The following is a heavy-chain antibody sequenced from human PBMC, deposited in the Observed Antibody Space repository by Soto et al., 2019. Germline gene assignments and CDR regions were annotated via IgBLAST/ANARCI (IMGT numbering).Heavy chain of an antibody. CDR2: IYHTGST. J-gene: IGHJ4*02. Sequence: PSETKSVTCAVSGGSISSSAWWSWVRKPPGKGLEWIGEIYHTGSTNYNASLKSRVTISVDKSKNQFSLKLNSVTAADTAVYYCARGPAGSSGWYHYFDYWGQGTLVTVSS. CDR3: ARGPAGSSGWYHYFDY. V-gene: IGHV4-4*02. D-gene: IGHD6-19*01. CDR1: GGSISSSAW.